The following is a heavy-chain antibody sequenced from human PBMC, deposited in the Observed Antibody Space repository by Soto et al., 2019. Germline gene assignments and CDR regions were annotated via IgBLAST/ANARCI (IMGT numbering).Heavy chain of an antibody. V-gene: IGHV4-30-2*06. CDR2: TYQSGSA. J-gene: IGHJ6*02. Sequence: LALTCTVSGGSISSGGYSWTWIRQSPGKGLEWIGYTYQSGSAYYNPSLKSRVTISVDRSKNQFSLNLTSVTAADTAVYYCARDYYGMDVWGQGTTVTVSS. CDR1: GGSISSGGYS. CDR3: ARDYYGMDV.